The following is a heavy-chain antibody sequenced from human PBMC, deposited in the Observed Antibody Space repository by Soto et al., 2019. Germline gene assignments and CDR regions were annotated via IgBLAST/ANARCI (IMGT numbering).Heavy chain of an antibody. Sequence: GAPGKVSCKASGGAFNNYAIYWVRQAPGQGLEWLGTIVPVFPSVYYAPRFQGRLTITADGSTDTVYMMLTSLKSEDTAVYYCAREMPSTAAAYFYYGLNVWGQGTSVTVSS. J-gene: IGHJ6*02. CDR2: IVPVFPSV. CDR1: GGAFNNYA. V-gene: IGHV1-69*13. CDR3: AREMPSTAAAYFYYGLNV. D-gene: IGHD6-13*01.